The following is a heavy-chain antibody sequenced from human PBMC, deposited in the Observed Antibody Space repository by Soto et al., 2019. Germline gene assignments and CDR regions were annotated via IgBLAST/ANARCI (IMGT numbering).Heavy chain of an antibody. CDR3: AADSVVTTDYAMDV. J-gene: IGHJ6*02. Sequence: EVQVVESGGGLVKPGGSLRLSCAVSAFTFNNAWMNWVRQAPGKGLEWVGRIKRKTEGGTTDYAAPMKGRFTISRDDSKTTVYLQMNSLKTEDTAVYYCAADSVVTTDYAMDVWGQGTTVTVSS. CDR2: IKRKTEGGTT. V-gene: IGHV3-15*07. CDR1: AFTFNNAW. D-gene: IGHD2-21*02.